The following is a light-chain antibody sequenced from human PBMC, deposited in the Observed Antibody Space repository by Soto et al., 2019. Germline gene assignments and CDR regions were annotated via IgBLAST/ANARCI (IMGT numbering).Light chain of an antibody. J-gene: IGLJ2*01. Sequence: QPVLTQSPSASASLGASVKLTCTLSSAYSTYAIAWHQQQPEKGPRFLMRLNNDGTHTKGDGIPDRFSGSISGAERYLTISSLQSEDGADYYCQTWGTGVVFGGGTKVTVL. CDR2: LNNDGTH. CDR3: QTWGTGVV. V-gene: IGLV4-69*01. CDR1: SAYSTYA.